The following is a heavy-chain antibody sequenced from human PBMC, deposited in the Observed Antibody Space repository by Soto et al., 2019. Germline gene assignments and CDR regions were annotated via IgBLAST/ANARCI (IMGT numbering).Heavy chain of an antibody. D-gene: IGHD2-2*01. CDR1: GYTFTSYD. Sequence: ASVKVSCKASGYTFTSYDINWVRQATGQGLEWMGWMNPNSGNTGYAQKFQGRVTMTRNTSISTAYMELSSLRSEDTAVYYCARGSDVVVPAAMAIDPYCYYYMDFPGKAITVTVSS. V-gene: IGHV1-8*01. CDR2: MNPNSGNT. CDR3: ARGSDVVVPAAMAIDPYCYYYMDF. J-gene: IGHJ6*03.